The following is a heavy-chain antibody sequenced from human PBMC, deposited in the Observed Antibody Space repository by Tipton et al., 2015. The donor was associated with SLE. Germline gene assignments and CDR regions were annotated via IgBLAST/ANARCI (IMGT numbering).Heavy chain of an antibody. V-gene: IGHV4-39*07. J-gene: IGHJ4*02. Sequence: LRLSCTVSGGSISLSYFYWGWIRQPPGKGLEWIGNIYYEGDTYYNPSLESRVTISADTSKNQFSLKLRSVTAADTAVYFCARHRGYFTVSDYIDRWGQGTLVTVSS. CDR3: ARHRGYFTVSDYIDR. CDR1: GGSISLSYFY. CDR2: IYYEGDT. D-gene: IGHD3-10*01.